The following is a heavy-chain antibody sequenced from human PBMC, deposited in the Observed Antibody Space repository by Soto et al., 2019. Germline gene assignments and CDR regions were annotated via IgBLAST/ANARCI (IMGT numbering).Heavy chain of an antibody. D-gene: IGHD6-13*01. CDR1: GGSISSSSYY. J-gene: IGHJ4*02. Sequence: SETLSLTCTVSGGSISSSSYYWGWIRQPPGKGLEWIGSIYYSGSTYYNPSLKSRATISIDTSKNQVSLKLSSVTAADTAVYYCARVEYSSRAFDYWGQGTLVTVSS. CDR3: ARVEYSSRAFDY. CDR2: IYYSGST. V-gene: IGHV4-39*07.